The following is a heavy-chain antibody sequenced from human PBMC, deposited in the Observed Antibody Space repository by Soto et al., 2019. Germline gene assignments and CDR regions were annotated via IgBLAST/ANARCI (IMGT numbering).Heavy chain of an antibody. J-gene: IGHJ6*01. V-gene: IGHV3-11*06. CDR1: GFTFSDYY. CDR2: ISSSSSYT. CDR3: AREALPSYYYYGRDV. Sequence: QVQLVESGGGLVKPGGSLRLSCAASGFTFSDYYMSWIRQAPGKGLEWVSYISSSSSYTNYADSVKGRFTISRDNAKNPLYLQMTSRRAGDTAVYYCAREALPSYYYYGRDVWGQGTTVTVSS.